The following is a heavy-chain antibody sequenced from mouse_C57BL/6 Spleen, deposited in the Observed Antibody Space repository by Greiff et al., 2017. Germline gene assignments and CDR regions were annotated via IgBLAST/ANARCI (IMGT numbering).Heavy chain of an antibody. V-gene: IGHV5-17*01. CDR1: GFTFSDDG. J-gene: IGHJ4*01. CDR3: ARVLYAMDY. CDR2: ISSGSSTI. Sequence: EVQGVESGGGLVKPGGSLKLSCAASGFTFSDDGMHWVRQAPEKGLEWVAYISSGSSTIYYADTVKGRFTISRDNAKNTLFLQMTSLRSEDTAMYYCARVLYAMDYWGQGTSVTVSS.